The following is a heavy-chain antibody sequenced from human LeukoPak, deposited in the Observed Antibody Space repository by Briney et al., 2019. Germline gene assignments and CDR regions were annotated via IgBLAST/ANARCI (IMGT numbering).Heavy chain of an antibody. CDR1: GGSISSYY. D-gene: IGHD3-10*01. CDR3: ARLALYGYYFDY. J-gene: IGHJ4*02. CDR2: IYHTGST. V-gene: IGHV4-59*08. Sequence: SETQSLTCTVSGGSISSYYWSWIRQPPGKGLEWIGYIYHTGSTNYNPSLKSRVAISVDTSKNQFSLKLSSVTAADTAVYYCARLALYGYYFDYWGQGTLVTVSS.